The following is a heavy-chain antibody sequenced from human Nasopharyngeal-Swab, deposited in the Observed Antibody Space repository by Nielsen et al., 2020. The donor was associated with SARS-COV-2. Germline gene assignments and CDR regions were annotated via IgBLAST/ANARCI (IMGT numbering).Heavy chain of an antibody. CDR1: GGSISSSNW. CDR2: INHSGST. Sequence: SETLSLTCAVSGGSISSSNWWSWVRQPPGKGLEWIGEINHSGSTNYNPSLKSRVTISVDTSKNQFSLKLSSVTAADTAVYYCARNRVSSTSEAPNYYYYYGMDVWGQGTTVTVSS. J-gene: IGHJ6*02. CDR3: ARNRVSSTSEAPNYYYYYGMDV. D-gene: IGHD2-2*01. V-gene: IGHV4-4*02.